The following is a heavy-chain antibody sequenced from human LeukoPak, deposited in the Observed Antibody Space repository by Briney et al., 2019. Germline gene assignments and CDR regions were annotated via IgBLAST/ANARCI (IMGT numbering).Heavy chain of an antibody. CDR3: ARADYGDYGFDY. J-gene: IGHJ4*02. CDR2: IIPIFGTA. V-gene: IGHV1-69*06. CDR1: GGTFSSYA. D-gene: IGHD4-17*01. Sequence: SVKVSCKASGGTFSSYAISWVRQAPGQGLEWMGGIIPIFGTANYAQKFQGRVTITADKSTSTAYMELSSLRSDGTAVYYCARADYGDYGFDYWGQGTLVTVSS.